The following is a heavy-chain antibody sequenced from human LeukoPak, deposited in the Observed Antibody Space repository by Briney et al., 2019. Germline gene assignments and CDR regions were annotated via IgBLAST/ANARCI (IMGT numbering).Heavy chain of an antibody. Sequence: GASVKVSCKASGGTFSSYAISWVRQAPGQGLEWMGGIIPIFGTANYAQKFQGRVTITADESTSTAYMELSSLRSEDTAVYYCARDSLAAAGVDIWGQGTMVTVSS. CDR1: GGTFSSYA. D-gene: IGHD6-13*01. CDR2: IIPIFGTA. V-gene: IGHV1-69*13. CDR3: ARDSLAAAGVDI. J-gene: IGHJ3*02.